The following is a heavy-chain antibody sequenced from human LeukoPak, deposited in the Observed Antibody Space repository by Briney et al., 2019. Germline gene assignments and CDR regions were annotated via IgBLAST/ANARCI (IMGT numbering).Heavy chain of an antibody. CDR1: GFTFSNYG. CDR3: ARDYYDSSGSAFDI. D-gene: IGHD3-22*01. V-gene: IGHV3-48*04. Sequence: PGRSLRLSCAASGFTFSNYGMHWVRQTPGKGLEWVSTISGSGGTSYYADSVKGRFTISRGNAKNSLYLQMNSLRAEDTAVYYCARDYYDSSGSAFDIWGQGTMVTVSS. J-gene: IGHJ3*02. CDR2: ISGSGGTS.